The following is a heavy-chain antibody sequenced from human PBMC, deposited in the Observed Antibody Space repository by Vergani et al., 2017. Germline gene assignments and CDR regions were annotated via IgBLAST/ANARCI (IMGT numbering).Heavy chain of an antibody. CDR2: ISWNSGSI. D-gene: IGHD1-7*01. Sequence: EVQLVESGGGLVQPGRSLRLSCAASGFTFDDYAMHWVRQAPGKGLEWVSGISWNSGSIGYADSVKGRFTISRDNAKNSLYLQMNSLRAEDTALYYCARDRGPVRGTTSNYYYMDVWGKGTTVTVSS. J-gene: IGHJ6*03. CDR3: ARDRGPVRGTTSNYYYMDV. CDR1: GFTFDDYA. V-gene: IGHV3-9*01.